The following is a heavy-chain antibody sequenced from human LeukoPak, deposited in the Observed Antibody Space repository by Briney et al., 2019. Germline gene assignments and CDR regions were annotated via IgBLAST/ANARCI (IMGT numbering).Heavy chain of an antibody. CDR3: ARAVKYFYDNSGPYFDS. D-gene: IGHD3-22*01. Sequence: GGSLGLSCTASGFTLSDYYMSWIRQAPGKGLEWVSSISPSSDNTNYADSVRGRVTISRDNAQNSLYLQVNSLRAADTAVYYCARAVKYFYDNSGPYFDSWGQGTLVTVSS. CDR2: ISPSSDNT. CDR1: GFTLSDYY. V-gene: IGHV3-11*06. J-gene: IGHJ4*02.